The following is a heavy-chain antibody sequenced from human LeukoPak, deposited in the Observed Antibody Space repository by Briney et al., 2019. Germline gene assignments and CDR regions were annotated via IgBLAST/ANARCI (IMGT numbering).Heavy chain of an antibody. J-gene: IGHJ5*02. V-gene: IGHV3-33*01. Sequence: GGSLRLSCAASGFTFSKYGMHWVRQAPGKGLEWVAVIWFDGSNRNHADSVKGRFTISRDNSKNTLFLQMNSLRVEDTAVYFCVRDYCSGGSCYESNWFDPWGQGILVTVSS. CDR2: IWFDGSNR. CDR1: GFTFSKYG. D-gene: IGHD2-15*01. CDR3: VRDYCSGGSCYESNWFDP.